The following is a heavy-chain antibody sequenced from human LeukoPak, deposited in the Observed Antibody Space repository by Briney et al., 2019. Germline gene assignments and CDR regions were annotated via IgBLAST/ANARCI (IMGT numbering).Heavy chain of an antibody. V-gene: IGHV6-1*01. CDR3: VRDMYGDLGDY. CDR2: TYYRSKWYN. CDR1: GDSISSNSAA. Sequence: SQTLSLTCAISGDSISSNSAAWNWLRQSPSRGLEWLGRTYYRSKWYNDYAVSVKSRISINPDTSKNQFSLQLSSVTPEDTAVYYCVRDMYGDLGDYWGQGTLVTVSS. J-gene: IGHJ4*02. D-gene: IGHD4-17*01.